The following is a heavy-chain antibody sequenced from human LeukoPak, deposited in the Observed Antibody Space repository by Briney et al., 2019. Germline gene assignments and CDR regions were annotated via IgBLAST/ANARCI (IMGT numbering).Heavy chain of an antibody. CDR3: TRHSRDSGGAFQY. D-gene: IGHD4-23*01. J-gene: IGHJ4*02. Sequence: PETLSLTCTVSGGSMSNYYWSWIRQPPGKGLEWIGYFDDSGSANYNPSLKSRVTISVDTSKNQLSLKLNSATAADTAVYYCTRHSRDSGGAFQYWGQGTPVTVSS. CDR1: GGSMSNYY. CDR2: FDDSGSA. V-gene: IGHV4-59*08.